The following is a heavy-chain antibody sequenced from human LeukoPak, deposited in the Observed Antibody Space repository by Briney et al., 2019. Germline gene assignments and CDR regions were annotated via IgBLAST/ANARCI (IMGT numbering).Heavy chain of an antibody. V-gene: IGHV4-34*01. CDR1: GGSFSGYY. D-gene: IGHD3-3*01. J-gene: IGHJ6*03. CDR2: INHSGST. CDR3: ARVAPGGYDFWSGYPYYYYYYMDV. Sequence: SETLSLTCAVYGGSFSGYYWSWIHQPPGKGLEWIGEINHSGSTDYNPSLKSRVTISVDTSKNQFSLKLSSVTAADTAVYYCARVAPGGYDFWSGYPYYYYYYMDVWGKGTTVTVSS.